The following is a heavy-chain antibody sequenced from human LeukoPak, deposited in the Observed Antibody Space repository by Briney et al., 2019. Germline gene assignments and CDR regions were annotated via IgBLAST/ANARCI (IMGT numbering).Heavy chain of an antibody. CDR3: AKLSNGDPPN. CDR1: GFTFGSYA. V-gene: IGHV3-23*01. D-gene: IGHD2-8*01. CDR2: INGSGRST. J-gene: IGHJ4*02. Sequence: PGGSLRLSCAASGFTFGSYAMTWVRQAPGKGLEWVSTINGSGRSTYYADSVKGRFTSSRDNSRNTLYLQMNSLRVEDTAMYYCAKLSNGDPPNWGQGTLVTVSS.